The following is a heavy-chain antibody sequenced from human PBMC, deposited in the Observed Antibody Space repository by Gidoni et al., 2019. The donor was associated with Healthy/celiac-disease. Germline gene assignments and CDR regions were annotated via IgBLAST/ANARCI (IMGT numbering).Heavy chain of an antibody. D-gene: IGHD1-26*01. CDR3: ARHNRGQWDPLSPPWGWFDP. CDR1: GGSFSSSSYY. V-gene: IGHV4-39*01. Sequence: QLQLQESGPGLVKPSETLSPTCTVSGGSFSSSSYYWGWIRQPPGKGLEWIGSIYYSGSTYYNPSLKSRFTISVDTSKNQFSLKLSTVTAADTAVYYCARHNRGQWDPLSPPWGWFDPWGQGTLVTVSS. J-gene: IGHJ5*02. CDR2: IYYSGST.